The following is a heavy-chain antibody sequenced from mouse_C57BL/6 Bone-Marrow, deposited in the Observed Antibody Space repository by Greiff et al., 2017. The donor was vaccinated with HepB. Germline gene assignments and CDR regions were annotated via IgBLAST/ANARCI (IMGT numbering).Heavy chain of an antibody. Sequence: EVKLQESGAELVRPGASVKLSCTASGFNIKDDYMHWVKQRPEQGLEWIGWIDPENGDTEYASKFQGKATITADTSSNTAYLQLSSLTSEDTAVYYCTTWGDGYDMDYWGQGTSVTVSS. J-gene: IGHJ4*01. CDR2: IDPENGDT. V-gene: IGHV14-4*01. CDR1: GFNIKDDY. CDR3: TTWGDGYDMDY. D-gene: IGHD1-1*01.